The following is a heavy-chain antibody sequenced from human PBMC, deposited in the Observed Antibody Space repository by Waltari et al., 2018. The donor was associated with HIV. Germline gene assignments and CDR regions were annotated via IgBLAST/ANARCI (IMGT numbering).Heavy chain of an antibody. CDR3: ARLRFHSLYYFDS. CDR2: IYYRGTA. V-gene: IGHV4-39*01. Sequence: QLHLQESGPGLVKPSETLSLTCSVSGASISSSSYYWAWIRQPPGKGLGWIGAIYYRGTAYYNPSVKSRVSVSLDASKNELSLKLTSVTATDTALYYCARLRFHSLYYFDSWGPGILVTVSS. CDR1: GASISSSSYY. J-gene: IGHJ4*02. D-gene: IGHD3-16*01.